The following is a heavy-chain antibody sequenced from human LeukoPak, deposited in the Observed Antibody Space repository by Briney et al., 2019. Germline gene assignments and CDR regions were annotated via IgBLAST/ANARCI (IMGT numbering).Heavy chain of an antibody. CDR2: MNPNSGNT. V-gene: IGHV1-8*01. J-gene: IGHJ2*01. D-gene: IGHD5-24*01. CDR1: GYTFTSYD. CDR3: ARRSRWLQPYWYFDL. Sequence: ASVKVSCKASGYTFTSYDINWVRQATGQGLEWMGWMNPNSGNTGYAQKFQGRVTMTRNTSISTAYMELSSLRSEDTAVYYCARRSRWLQPYWYFDLWGRGTLVTVSS.